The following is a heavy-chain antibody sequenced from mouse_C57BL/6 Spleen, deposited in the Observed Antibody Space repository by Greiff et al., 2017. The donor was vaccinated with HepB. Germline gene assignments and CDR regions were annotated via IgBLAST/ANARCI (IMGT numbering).Heavy chain of an antibody. CDR1: GFNIKDPY. Sequence: EVQLQQSGAELVKPGASVKLSCTASGFNIKDPYMHWVKQRPEQGLEWIGRIDPANGNTQYDPKFQGKATITADTSSNTAYLQLSSLTSEDTAVYYCARIKAWGQGTTRTVAA. CDR3: ARIKA. D-gene: IGHD1-3*01. CDR2: IDPANGNT. V-gene: IGHV14-3*02. J-gene: IGHJ2*01.